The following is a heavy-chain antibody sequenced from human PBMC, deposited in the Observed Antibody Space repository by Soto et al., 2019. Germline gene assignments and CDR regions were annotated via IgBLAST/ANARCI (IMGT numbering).Heavy chain of an antibody. V-gene: IGHV3-23*01. Sequence: GGSLRLSCAASGFTFSSYAMSWVRQAPGKGLEWVSTIIGSGVTTYYADSVKGRFTISRDNSKNTLYLQMNSLRAEDTALYYCAKGAVRFLEWSLDAFDIWGQGTMVTVSS. CDR2: IIGSGVTT. CDR3: AKGAVRFLEWSLDAFDI. J-gene: IGHJ3*02. D-gene: IGHD3-3*01. CDR1: GFTFSSYA.